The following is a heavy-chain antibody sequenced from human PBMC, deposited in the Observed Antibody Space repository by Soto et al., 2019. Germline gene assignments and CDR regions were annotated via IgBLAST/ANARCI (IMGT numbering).Heavy chain of an antibody. V-gene: IGHV3-7*01. Sequence: EVQLVESGGGLVQPGGSLRLSCAASGFTFSSYWMSWVRQAPGKGLEWVAKIKQDGSEKYYVDSVKGRFTISRDNAKSSLDLQMNSPRAEDTAVYYCARDADVFDYWGQGTLVTVSS. CDR2: IKQDGSEK. CDR3: ARDADVFDY. J-gene: IGHJ4*02. CDR1: GFTFSSYW.